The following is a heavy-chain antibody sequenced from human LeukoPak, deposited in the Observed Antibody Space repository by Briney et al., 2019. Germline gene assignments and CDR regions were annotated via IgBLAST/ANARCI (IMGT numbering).Heavy chain of an antibody. Sequence: SETLSLTRTVSGGSISSYYWSWIRQPPGKGLEWIGYIYYSGSTNYNPSLKSRVTISVDTSKNQFSLRLSSVTAADTAVYYCARGAAAAPDAFDIWGQGTMVTVSS. CDR2: IYYSGST. V-gene: IGHV4-59*08. CDR3: ARGAAAAPDAFDI. J-gene: IGHJ3*02. CDR1: GGSISSYY. D-gene: IGHD6-13*01.